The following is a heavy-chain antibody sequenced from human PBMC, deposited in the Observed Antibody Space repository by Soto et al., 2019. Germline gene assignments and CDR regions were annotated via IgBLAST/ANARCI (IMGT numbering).Heavy chain of an antibody. Sequence: GESLKISCKVSGDSFTGFWIGWVGQMPGKGLEWLGSIYPRDSDTRYSPSFQGQVTISADKSLSTAYLQWNSLQASDTAIYYCARQHPLDSRVWYTWGQGTLVTVYS. CDR1: GDSFTGFW. CDR2: IYPRDSDT. CDR3: ARQHPLDSRVWYT. V-gene: IGHV5-51*01. J-gene: IGHJ4*02. D-gene: IGHD6-19*01.